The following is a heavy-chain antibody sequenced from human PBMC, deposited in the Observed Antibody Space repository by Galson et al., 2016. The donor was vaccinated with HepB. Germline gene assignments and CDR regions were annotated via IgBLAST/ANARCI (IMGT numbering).Heavy chain of an antibody. CDR2: IYPDDSDT. CDR1: GYRFTSYW. V-gene: IGHV5-51*01. CDR3: ARSQSSSWYFQGVY. J-gene: IGHJ4*02. Sequence: QSGAEVKKPGESLKIYCKGSGYRFTSYWIAWVRQMPGKGLEWMGIIYPDDSDTKYSPAFQGQVTISADKSINTAFLHWRNLKASDTAKYFCARSQSSSWYFQGVYWGQGTLVTVYS. D-gene: IGHD6-13*01.